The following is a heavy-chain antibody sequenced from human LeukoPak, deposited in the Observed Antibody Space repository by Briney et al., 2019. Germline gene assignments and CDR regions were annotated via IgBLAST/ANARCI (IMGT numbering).Heavy chain of an antibody. J-gene: IGHJ4*02. Sequence: GGSLRLSCAASGFTFSSYAMHWVRQAPGKGLEWVAFIRYDGSNKYYADSVKGRFTISRDNSKNTLYLQMNSLRPEDTAVYYCAKSFYYAFEYWGQGTLVTVSS. D-gene: IGHD3-22*01. CDR2: IRYDGSNK. CDR1: GFTFSSYA. CDR3: AKSFYYAFEY. V-gene: IGHV3-30*02.